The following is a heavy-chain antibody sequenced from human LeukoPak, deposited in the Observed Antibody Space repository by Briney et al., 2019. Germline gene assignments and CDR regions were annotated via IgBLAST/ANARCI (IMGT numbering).Heavy chain of an antibody. D-gene: IGHD6-19*01. CDR2: MNPNSGNT. Sequence: ASVKASCKASGYTFTSYDINWVRQATGQGLEWMGWMNPNSGNTGYAQKFQGRVTMTRNTSISTAYMELSSLRSEDTAVYYCARTYSSGWYGLRVTVKNAFDIWGQGTMVTVSS. CDR3: ARTYSSGWYGLRVTVKNAFDI. V-gene: IGHV1-8*01. CDR1: GYTFTSYD. J-gene: IGHJ3*02.